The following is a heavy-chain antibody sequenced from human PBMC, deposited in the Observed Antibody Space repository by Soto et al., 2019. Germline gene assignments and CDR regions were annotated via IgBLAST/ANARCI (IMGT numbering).Heavy chain of an antibody. CDR1: GGTFSSYA. V-gene: IGHV1-69*13. CDR2: IIPIFGTS. CDR3: ASTVCSTSCHTPWWSEH. J-gene: IGHJ5*02. Sequence: SVKVSCKASGGTFSSYAISWVRQAPGQGLEWMGGIIPIFGTSNYAQKFQGRVTITADESTSTAYMELSSLRSEDTAVYYCASTVCSTSCHTPWWSEHWGKENMVNVSS. D-gene: IGHD2-2*01.